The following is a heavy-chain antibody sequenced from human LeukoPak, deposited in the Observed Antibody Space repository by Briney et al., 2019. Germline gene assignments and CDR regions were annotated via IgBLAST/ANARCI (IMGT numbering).Heavy chain of an antibody. V-gene: IGHV4-39*07. D-gene: IGHD3-10*01. CDR2: IYYSGST. CDR3: ARDSDLFLYGSGSYDY. J-gene: IGHJ4*02. Sequence: SETLSLTCTVSGGSISSSSYYWGWIRQPPGKGLEWIGSIYYSGSTYYNPSLKSRVTISVDTSKNQFSLKLSSVTAADTAVYYCARDSDLFLYGSGSYDYWGQGTLVTVSS. CDR1: GGSISSSSYY.